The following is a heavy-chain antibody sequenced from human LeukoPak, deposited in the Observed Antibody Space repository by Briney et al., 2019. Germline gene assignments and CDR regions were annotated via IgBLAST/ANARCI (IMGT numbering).Heavy chain of an antibody. CDR3: AREVSRHWFEP. CDR1: GYTFTSYY. Sequence: ASVKVSCKASGYTFTSYYMHWVRQAPGQGLEWMGIINPSGGSTTYAQNFQGRVTMTRDTSTTTVYMELSSLRFEDTAVYYCAREVSRHWFEPWGQGTLVTVSS. CDR2: INPSGGST. J-gene: IGHJ5*02. V-gene: IGHV1-46*01.